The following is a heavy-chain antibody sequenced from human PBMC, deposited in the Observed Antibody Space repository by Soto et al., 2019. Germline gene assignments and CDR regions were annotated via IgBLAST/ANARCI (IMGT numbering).Heavy chain of an antibody. Sequence: SETLSLTCAVYGGSFSGYYWSWIRQPPGKGLEWIGEINHSGSTNYNPSLKSRVTISVDTSKNQFSLKLSSVTAADTAVYYCARGGHYYDSSGYHHYFDYWGQGTLVTVSS. V-gene: IGHV4-34*01. CDR1: GGSFSGYY. D-gene: IGHD3-22*01. CDR3: ARGGHYYDSSGYHHYFDY. J-gene: IGHJ4*02. CDR2: INHSGST.